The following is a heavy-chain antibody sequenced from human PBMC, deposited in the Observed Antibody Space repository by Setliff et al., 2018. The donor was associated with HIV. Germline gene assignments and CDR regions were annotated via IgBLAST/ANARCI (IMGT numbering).Heavy chain of an antibody. J-gene: IGHJ6*02. CDR2: INHSGST. Sequence: SETLSLTCALSGYSISNGYYWGWIRQPPGKGLEWIGEINHSGSTNYNPSLKSRVTILVDTSQNQFSLQLKHVTAADTAIYYCAREQYHFVVDYYYYYGMDVWGQGNTVTVSS. V-gene: IGHV4-38-2*02. D-gene: IGHD2-15*01. CDR1: GYSISNGYY. CDR3: AREQYHFVVDYYYYYGMDV.